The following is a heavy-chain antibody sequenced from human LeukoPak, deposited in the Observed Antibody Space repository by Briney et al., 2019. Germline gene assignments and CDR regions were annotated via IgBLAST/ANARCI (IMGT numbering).Heavy chain of an antibody. D-gene: IGHD3-10*01. Sequence: SETLSLTCTVSGGSISSYYWSWIRQPPGKGLEWIGYIYYSGSTYYNPSLKSRVTISVDTSKNQFSLKLSSVTAADTAVYYCARDVFGLDYWGQGTLVTVSS. V-gene: IGHV4-59*12. J-gene: IGHJ4*02. CDR1: GGSISSYY. CDR2: IYYSGST. CDR3: ARDVFGLDY.